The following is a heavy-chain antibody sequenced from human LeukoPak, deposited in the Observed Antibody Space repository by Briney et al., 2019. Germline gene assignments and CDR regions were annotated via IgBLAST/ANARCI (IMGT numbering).Heavy chain of an antibody. Sequence: TSSETLSLTCIVSGDSISLFYWSWIRQPPGKGLEWIGYIHYSGRTNYNPSLKSRVTISVDTSKNKFSLKLASVTAADTAMYYCARVTPSRLIITRGADWFDPWSQGTLVTVSS. CDR1: GDSISLFY. V-gene: IGHV4-59*01. CDR3: ARVTPSRLIITRGADWFDP. CDR2: IHYSGRT. J-gene: IGHJ5*02. D-gene: IGHD3-16*01.